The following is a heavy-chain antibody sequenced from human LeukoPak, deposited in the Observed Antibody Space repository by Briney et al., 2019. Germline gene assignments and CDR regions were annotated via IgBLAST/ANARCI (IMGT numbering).Heavy chain of an antibody. CDR2: INHSGST. CDR3: ARYYAPRRYNWFDP. D-gene: IGHD3-16*01. V-gene: IGHV4-34*01. CDR1: AGSFSRYY. J-gene: IGHJ5*02. Sequence: PSETLSLTCAVYAGSFSRYYWSWTRQPPGKGLEWIGEINHSGSTNYNPSLKSRVTISVDTSKNQFSLKLSSVTAADTAVYYCARYYAPRRYNWFDPWGQGTLVTVSS.